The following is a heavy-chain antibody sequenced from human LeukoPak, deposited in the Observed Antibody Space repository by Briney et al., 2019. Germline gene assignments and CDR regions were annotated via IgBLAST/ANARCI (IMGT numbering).Heavy chain of an antibody. CDR2: IKSKAYGGTI. CDR3: ARDGSGSYGRYYFDY. CDR1: GFSFGDYA. Sequence: GGSLRLSCTGSGFSFGDYAMSWARQAPGKGLEWVGFIKSKAYGGTIEYAASVKDRFTISRDDAKSIAYLQMNGLKIEDTAIYYCARDGSGSYGRYYFDYWGQGTLVTVSS. D-gene: IGHD1-26*01. J-gene: IGHJ4*02. V-gene: IGHV3-49*04.